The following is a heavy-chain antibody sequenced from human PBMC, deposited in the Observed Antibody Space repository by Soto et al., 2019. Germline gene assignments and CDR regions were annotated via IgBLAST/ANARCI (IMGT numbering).Heavy chain of an antibody. CDR2: LSSSGRS. V-gene: IGHV4-4*07. CDR1: VGSISSYY. D-gene: IGHD2-8*01. CDR3: ARGMGRYFDL. J-gene: IGHJ2*01. Sequence: SETLSLTCTVSVGSISSYYWSWIRQPAGKGLESLGRLSSSGRSNYNPSLQSRVAMSLDTSKNQFSLRLTSLTAADTAVYFCARGMGRYFDLWGRGTLVTVSS.